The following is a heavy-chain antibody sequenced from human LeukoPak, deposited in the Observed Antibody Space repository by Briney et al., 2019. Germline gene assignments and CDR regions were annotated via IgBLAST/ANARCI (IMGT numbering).Heavy chain of an antibody. CDR3: SRESGPFSPFGH. CDR2: ISLSGRT. J-gene: IGHJ4*01. V-gene: IGHV4-4*02. D-gene: IGHD1-26*01. Sequence: SGTLSLTCGVSGGSISSTNWYSWVRQPPGQGLEWIGEISLSGRTNYNPSLKSRVTMSLDESKNHPSLNLASVTAADTAVYYCSRESGPFSPFGHWGHGTLVAVTS. CDR1: GGSISSTNW.